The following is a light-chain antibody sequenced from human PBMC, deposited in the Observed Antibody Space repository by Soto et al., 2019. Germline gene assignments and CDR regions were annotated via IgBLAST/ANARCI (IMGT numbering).Light chain of an antibody. CDR1: SSDVGGYNY. Sequence: QSALTQPASVSGSPGQSITISCTGTSSDVGGYNYVSWYQHHPGKAPKLITYEVSNRPSGVSNRFSGSKSRNTASLTISGLQAEDEADYYCSSYTSSSTPYVFGAGTQLTVL. CDR3: SSYTSSSTPYV. CDR2: EVS. J-gene: IGLJ1*01. V-gene: IGLV2-14*01.